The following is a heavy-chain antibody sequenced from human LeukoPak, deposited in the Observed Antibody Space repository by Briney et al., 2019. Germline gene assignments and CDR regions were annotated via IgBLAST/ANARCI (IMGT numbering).Heavy chain of an antibody. CDR1: GGSFSGYY. CDR3: ARVDVWGSYRTGLDY. J-gene: IGHJ4*02. D-gene: IGHD3-16*02. V-gene: IGHV4-59*12. CDR2: IYYSGST. Sequence: SETLSLTCAVYGGSFSGYYWSWIRQPPGKGLEWIGFIYYSGSTNYNPSLKSRVAISVDTSKNQFSLKLSSVTAADTAVYYCARVDVWGSYRTGLDYWGQGTLVTVSS.